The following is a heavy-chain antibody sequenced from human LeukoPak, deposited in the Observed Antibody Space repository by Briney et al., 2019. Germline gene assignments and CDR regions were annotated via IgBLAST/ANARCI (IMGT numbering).Heavy chain of an antibody. CDR3: ARSIAVAGKRNYYYMDV. J-gene: IGHJ6*03. V-gene: IGHV1-69*05. Sequence: SVKVSCKASGGTFSSYAISWVRQAPGQGLEWMGGIIPIFGTANYAQKFQGRVTITTDESTSTAYMELSSLRSEDTAVYYCARSIAVAGKRNYYYMDVWGKGTTATVSS. CDR1: GGTFSSYA. CDR2: IIPIFGTA. D-gene: IGHD6-19*01.